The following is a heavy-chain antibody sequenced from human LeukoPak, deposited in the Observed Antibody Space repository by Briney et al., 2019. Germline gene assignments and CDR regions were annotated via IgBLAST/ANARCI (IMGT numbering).Heavy chain of an antibody. V-gene: IGHV3-23*01. CDR1: GFTFSNSA. CDR3: AKDRYTTGRPLDY. D-gene: IGHD3-16*02. Sequence: GGSLRLSCAASGFTFSNSAMTWVRQAPGKGLEWVSSISGHVQSTYYAESVEGRFTISRDDSKNTLYLQMDSLTGDDTAVYHCAKDRYTTGRPLDYWGLGTLVTVSS. J-gene: IGHJ4*02. CDR2: ISGHVQST.